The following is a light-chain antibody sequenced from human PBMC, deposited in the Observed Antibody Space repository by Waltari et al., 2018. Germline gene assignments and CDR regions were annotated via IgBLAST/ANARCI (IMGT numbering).Light chain of an antibody. CDR2: DAS. CDR3: QHSFSGPPWT. V-gene: IGKV1-39*01. CDR1: QFINTY. Sequence: IEMAQSPPSLSASVGDRVTITCRASQFINTYLNWYQQRPGEAPQLQIYDASVLQIGVPSRFAGGDSGTDFTLTINGLQPEDLATYYCQHSFSGPPWTFGQGTKVKV. J-gene: IGKJ1*01.